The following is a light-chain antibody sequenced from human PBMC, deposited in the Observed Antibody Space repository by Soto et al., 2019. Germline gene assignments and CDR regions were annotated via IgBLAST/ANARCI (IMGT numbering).Light chain of an antibody. CDR3: QQYDNYVWT. V-gene: IGKV1-5*01. J-gene: IGKJ1*01. CDR2: DAS. Sequence: DIQMTQSPYTQSSTVGDRVTITSRASQSISSWLAWYQQKPGKAPKLLIYDASSLESGVPSRFSGSGSGTEFTLTISSLQPDDFAAYYCQQYDNYVWTFGQGTKVDIK. CDR1: QSISSW.